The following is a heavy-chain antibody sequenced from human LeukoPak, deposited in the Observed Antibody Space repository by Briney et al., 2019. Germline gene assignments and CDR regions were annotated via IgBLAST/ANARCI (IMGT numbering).Heavy chain of an antibody. CDR3: AREGSRYSYGSLDY. Sequence: SVKVSCKASGDIFSSYALSWVRQAPGQGLEWMGRVIPMLGTTSYAQKFQGRVTITTDESTSTAYMEVRSLRSEDTAVYYCAREGSRYSYGSLDYWGQGTLVAVSS. CDR1: GDIFSSYA. CDR2: VIPMLGTT. V-gene: IGHV1-69*11. D-gene: IGHD5-18*01. J-gene: IGHJ4*02.